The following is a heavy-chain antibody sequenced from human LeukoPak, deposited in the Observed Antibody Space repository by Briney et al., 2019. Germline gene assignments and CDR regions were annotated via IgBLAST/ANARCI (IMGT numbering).Heavy chain of an antibody. CDR2: INQDGSEK. V-gene: IGHV3-7*05. D-gene: IGHD3-22*01. CDR3: ARDQGYYDSSGYHSGVFDF. Sequence: GGSPRLSCAASGFTFSSFWMTWVRQAPGKGLEWVANINQDGSEKYYVDSVKGRFTISRDNAKNSLSLQMNSLRAEDTAVYYCARDQGYYDSSGYHSGVFDFWGQGTLVTVSS. J-gene: IGHJ4*02. CDR1: GFTFSSFW.